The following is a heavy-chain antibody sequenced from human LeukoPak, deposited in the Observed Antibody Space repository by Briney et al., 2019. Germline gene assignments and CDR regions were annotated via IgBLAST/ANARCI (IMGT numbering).Heavy chain of an antibody. V-gene: IGHV3-7*01. CDR1: GFTSGTYW. CDR3: ARDRGSSGWYEFDY. CDR2: IKQDGSEK. D-gene: IGHD6-19*01. J-gene: IGHJ4*02. Sequence: GGSLRLSCAASGFTSGTYWMSWVRQAPGEGLEWVANIKQDGSEKYYVDSVRGRFTISRDNAKDSLYLQMNSLRAEDTAVYYCARDRGSSGWYEFDYWGQGTLVTVSS.